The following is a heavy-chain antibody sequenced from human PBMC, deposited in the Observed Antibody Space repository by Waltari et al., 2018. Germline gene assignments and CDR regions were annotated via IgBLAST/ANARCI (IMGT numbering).Heavy chain of an antibody. V-gene: IGHV3-23*04. D-gene: IGHD3-16*01. CDR1: GFTLSGYY. CDR3: AKDWGSIWGPYYFDY. J-gene: IGHJ4*02. CDR2: SSGSGGSK. Sequence: VQLVESGGGWVKPGGSLRLSCAAPGFTLSGYYMSWVRQAPGKGLGWVASSSGSGGSKYYADSVKGRFTISRDNSKNTLYLQMNSLRAEDTAVYYCAKDWGSIWGPYYFDYWGQGTLVTVSS.